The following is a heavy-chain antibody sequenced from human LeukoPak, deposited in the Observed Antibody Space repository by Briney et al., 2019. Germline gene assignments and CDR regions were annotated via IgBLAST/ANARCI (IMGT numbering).Heavy chain of an antibody. V-gene: IGHV3-21*06. J-gene: IGHJ4*02. CDR2: INSGSNYI. CDR3: ARDRNTDFWSGYYTNYCDY. D-gene: IGHD3-3*01. Sequence: PGGSLRLSCAASGFTFSTSSMSWVRQAPGKGLEWVSTINSGSNYIIYADSVKGRFTISRDNAKNSLYLQMDSLRAEDTAVYYCARDRNTDFWSGYYTNYCDYWGQGTLVTVSS. CDR1: GFTFSTSS.